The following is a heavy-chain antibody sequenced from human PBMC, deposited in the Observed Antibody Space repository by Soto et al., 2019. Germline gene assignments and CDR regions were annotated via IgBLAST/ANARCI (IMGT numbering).Heavy chain of an antibody. CDR3: ARVSIVATIGNWFDP. D-gene: IGHD5-12*01. CDR2: INPNSGGT. V-gene: IGHV1-2*02. Sequence: ASVKFSCTASGYTFTGYYMHWVRQAPGQGLEWMGWINPNSGGTNYAQKFQGRVTMTRDTSISTAYMELSRLRSDDTAVYYCARVSIVATIGNWFDPWGQGTLVTVSS. J-gene: IGHJ5*02. CDR1: GYTFTGYY.